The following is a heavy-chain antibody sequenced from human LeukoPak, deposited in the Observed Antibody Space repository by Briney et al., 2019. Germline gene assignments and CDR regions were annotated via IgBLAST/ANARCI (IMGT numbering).Heavy chain of an antibody. CDR2: ISYDASNK. V-gene: IGHV3-30*18. D-gene: IGHD5-18*01. J-gene: IGHJ4*02. CDR1: GFTFSRYG. Sequence: GGSLRLSCAASGFTFSRYGMHWVRQAPGKGLEWVAVISYDASNKYHADSVKGRFTISRDNSKNTLYLQMNSLRAEDTAVYYCAKSHGYSYGFDYWGQGTLVTVSS. CDR3: AKSHGYSYGFDY.